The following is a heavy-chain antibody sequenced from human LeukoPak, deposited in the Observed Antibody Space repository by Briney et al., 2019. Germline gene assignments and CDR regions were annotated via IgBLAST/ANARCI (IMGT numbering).Heavy chain of an antibody. Sequence: GGSLRLSCAASGFTFSSYAMSWVRQAPGKGLEWVSAISGRGGSTYYADSVKGRFTISRDNSKNTLYLQMNSLRAEDTAVYYRAKDGELLWFGESENWFDPWGQGTLVTVSS. V-gene: IGHV3-23*01. CDR2: ISGRGGST. CDR1: GFTFSSYA. J-gene: IGHJ5*02. D-gene: IGHD3-10*01. CDR3: AKDGELLWFGESENWFDP.